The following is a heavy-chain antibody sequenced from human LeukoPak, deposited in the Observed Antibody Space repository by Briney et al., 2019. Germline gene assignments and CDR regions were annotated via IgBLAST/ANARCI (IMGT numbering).Heavy chain of an antibody. CDR1: GYTFTSYY. J-gene: IGHJ5*02. Sequence: ASVKVSCKASGYTFTSYYMHWVRQAPGQGLEWMGIINPSGGSTSYAQKFQGRVTMTRDMSTSTAYMELSSLRSEDTAVYYCAREPVVAAAADNWFDPWGQGTLVTVSS. CDR3: AREPVVAAAADNWFDP. D-gene: IGHD6-13*01. V-gene: IGHV1-46*01. CDR2: INPSGGST.